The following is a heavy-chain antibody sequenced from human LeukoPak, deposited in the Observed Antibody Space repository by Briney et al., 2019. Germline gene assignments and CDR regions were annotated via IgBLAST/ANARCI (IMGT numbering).Heavy chain of an antibody. CDR2: IIPIFGTA. CDR1: GGTFSSYA. CDR3: AREGYCSSTSCYYYYYGMDV. D-gene: IGHD2-2*01. Sequence: SVKVSCKASGGTFSSYAISWVRQAPGQGLEWMGGIIPIFGTANYAQKFQGRVTITADESTSTAYMELSSLRSEDTAVYYCAREGYCSSTSCYYYYYGMDVWGQGTTVTVSS. V-gene: IGHV1-69*01. J-gene: IGHJ6*02.